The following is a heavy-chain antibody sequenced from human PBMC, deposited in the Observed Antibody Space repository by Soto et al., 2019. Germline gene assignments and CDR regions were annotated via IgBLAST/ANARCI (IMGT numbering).Heavy chain of an antibody. Sequence: SLKVSCKASGFTFTSSAVQWVRQARGQRLEWIGWIVVGSGNTNYAQKFQERVTITRDMSTSTAYMELSSLRSEDTAVYYCAADPTYYGSGSYFEPQYYFDYWGQGTLVTVSS. V-gene: IGHV1-58*01. D-gene: IGHD3-10*01. CDR1: GFTFTSSA. J-gene: IGHJ4*02. CDR3: AADPTYYGSGSYFEPQYYFDY. CDR2: IVVGSGNT.